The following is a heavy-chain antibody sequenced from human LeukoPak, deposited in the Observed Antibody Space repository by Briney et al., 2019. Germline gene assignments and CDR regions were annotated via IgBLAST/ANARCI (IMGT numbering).Heavy chain of an antibody. CDR1: GVTLSTYA. J-gene: IGHJ4*02. CDR2: IYSGGST. CDR3: ARERGAY. Sequence: GGSLRLSCAASGVTLSTYAMSWVRQAPGKGLEWVSVIYSGGSTYYADSVKGRFTISRDNSKNTLYLQMNSLRAEDTAVYYCARERGAYWGQGTLVTVSS. D-gene: IGHD1-26*01. V-gene: IGHV3-53*01.